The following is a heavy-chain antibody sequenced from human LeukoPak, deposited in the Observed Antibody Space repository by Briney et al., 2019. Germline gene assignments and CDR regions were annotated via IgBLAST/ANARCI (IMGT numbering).Heavy chain of an antibody. V-gene: IGHV3-30*04. J-gene: IGHJ4*02. CDR2: ISYDGSNK. D-gene: IGHD5-18*01. CDR1: GFTFSSYA. CDR3: VRDGEYSHGIDFDY. Sequence: TGGSLRLSCAASGFTFSSYAMHWVRQAPGKGLEWVAVISYDGSNKYYADSVKGRFTISRDSATNTLYLQMNSLRAEDTAIYYCVRDGEYSHGIDFDYWGQGTLVTVSP.